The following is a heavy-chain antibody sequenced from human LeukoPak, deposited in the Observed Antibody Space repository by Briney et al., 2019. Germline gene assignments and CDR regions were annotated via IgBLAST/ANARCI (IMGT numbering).Heavy chain of an antibody. CDR1: GFSLSSYE. Sequence: PGGSLRLSCAASGFSLSSYEMNWVRQAPGKGLEWISHIGRSDNIRHYADSVKGRFTISRDNSKNTLYLQMNSLRAEDTAVYYCAKEAPGRPGMITFHLDVWGKGTTVTISS. CDR3: AKEAPGRPGMITFHLDV. V-gene: IGHV3-48*03. CDR2: IGRSDNIR. D-gene: IGHD3-16*01. J-gene: IGHJ6*04.